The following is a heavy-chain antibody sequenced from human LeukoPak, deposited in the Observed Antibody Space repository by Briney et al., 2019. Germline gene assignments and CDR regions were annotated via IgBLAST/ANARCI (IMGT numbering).Heavy chain of an antibody. Sequence: GGSLRHSRAASGFSLSHYPISWVGPAPGKGRGWVSGTSGSGDSTYYADSVKGRFTISRDNCKNTLYLQMSSLRAEDTALYDCAKDLGIAEPRWGRGTMVTVSS. CDR1: GFSLSHYP. D-gene: IGHD6-13*01. J-gene: IGHJ3*01. CDR3: AKDLGIAEPR. CDR2: TSGSGDST. V-gene: IGHV3-23*01.